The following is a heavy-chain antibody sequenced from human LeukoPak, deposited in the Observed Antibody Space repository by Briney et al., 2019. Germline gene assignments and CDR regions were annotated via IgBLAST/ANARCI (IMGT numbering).Heavy chain of an antibody. J-gene: IGHJ6*03. CDR3: ARSSAIVLKSRYYYYMDV. CDR2: IYYSGST. CDR1: GGSISSGGYY. D-gene: IGHD2-8*01. V-gene: IGHV4-31*03. Sequence: PSQTLSLTCTVSGGSISSGGYYWSWIRQHPGKGLEWIGYIYYSGSTYYNPSLKSRVTISVDTSKNQLSLKLSSVTAADTAVYYCARSSAIVLKSRYYYYMDVWGKGTTVTVSS.